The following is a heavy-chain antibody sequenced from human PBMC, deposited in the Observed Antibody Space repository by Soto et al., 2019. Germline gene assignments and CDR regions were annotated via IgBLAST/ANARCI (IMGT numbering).Heavy chain of an antibody. V-gene: IGHV2-5*02. Sequence: QITLKESGPTLVKPTQTLTLTCTVSGFSLSTSGVGVGWIRQPPGKALEWLALIFWDDDTRYSPSLKSRLTTPTDTPKNQVALQVTKMDLVDPATFYCEPRLSVVGAGYFDYWGKEPLVTLS. D-gene: IGHD2-15*01. J-gene: IGHJ4*02. CDR1: GFSLSTSGVG. CDR3: EPRLSVVGAGYFDY. CDR2: IFWDDDT.